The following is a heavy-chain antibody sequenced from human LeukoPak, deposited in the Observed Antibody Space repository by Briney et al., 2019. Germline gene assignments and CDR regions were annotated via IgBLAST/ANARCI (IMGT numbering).Heavy chain of an antibody. CDR3: ARGGVRGYSYGNAFDI. CDR1: GDSINSGGHY. D-gene: IGHD5-18*01. CDR2: IYPSGST. V-gene: IGHV4-61*02. Sequence: PSETLSLTCTVSGDSINSGGHYWSWIRQPAGKGLEWIGRIYPSGSTNYNPSLKSRVTISVDTSKNQFSLKLTSVSAADTAVYYCARGGVRGYSYGNAFDIWGQGTMVTVSS. J-gene: IGHJ3*02.